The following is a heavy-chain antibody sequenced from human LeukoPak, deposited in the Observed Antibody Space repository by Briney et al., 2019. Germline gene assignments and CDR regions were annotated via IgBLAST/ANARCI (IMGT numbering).Heavy chain of an antibody. CDR1: GFSVSPNF. Sequence: PGGSLRLSCVASGFSVSPNFMSWIRQSPGRGLEWISVVYSGHNTYYAESVRGRFTISREISKNTVYLQMDRLRAEDTATYYCAGDFIPPRGGAFDIWGHGTVVTVSS. CDR3: AGDFIPPRGGAFDI. J-gene: IGHJ3*02. CDR2: VYSGHNT. V-gene: IGHV3-53*01. D-gene: IGHD3-16*01.